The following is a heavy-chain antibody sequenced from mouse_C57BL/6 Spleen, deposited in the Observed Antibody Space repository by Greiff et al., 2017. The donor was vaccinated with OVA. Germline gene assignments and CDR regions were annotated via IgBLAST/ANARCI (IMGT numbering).Heavy chain of an antibody. CDR3: ARNPLPYYGSSYVVMDY. Sequence: QVQLKESGPELVKPGASVKLSCKASGYTFTSYDINWVKQRPGQGLEWIGWIYPRDGSTKYNEKFKGKATLTVDTSSSTAYMELHSLTSEDSAVYFCARNPLPYYGSSYVVMDYWGQGTSVTVSS. CDR2: IYPRDGST. D-gene: IGHD1-1*01. J-gene: IGHJ4*01. V-gene: IGHV1-85*01. CDR1: GYTFTSYD.